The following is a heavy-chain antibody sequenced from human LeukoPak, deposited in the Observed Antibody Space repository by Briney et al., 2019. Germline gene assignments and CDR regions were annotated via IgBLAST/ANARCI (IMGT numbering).Heavy chain of an antibody. CDR1: GFTFSSYA. D-gene: IGHD1-26*01. CDR2: LSGSGGNT. V-gene: IGHV3-23*01. Sequence: GGSLRLSCAASGFTFSSYAMSWVRQAPGKGLEWVSALSGSGGNTYYADSVKGRFTISRDNSKNTLYLQMNSLRAEDTAGYYCTRGGYYGDFDYWGQGTLVTVSS. J-gene: IGHJ4*02. CDR3: TRGGYYGDFDY.